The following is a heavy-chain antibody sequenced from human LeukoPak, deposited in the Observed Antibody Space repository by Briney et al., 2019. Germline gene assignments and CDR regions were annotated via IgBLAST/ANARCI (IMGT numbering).Heavy chain of an antibody. CDR1: GGSISSYY. D-gene: IGHD3-22*01. Sequence: SETLSLTCTVSGGSISSYYWSWIRQPPGKGLDWIGYISDSGSTNYNPSLKSRVTISVDTSKSQFSLKLSSVTAADTAVYYCARVHYYDFACDYWGQGTLVTVSS. J-gene: IGHJ4*02. CDR2: ISDSGST. V-gene: IGHV4-59*12. CDR3: ARVHYYDFACDY.